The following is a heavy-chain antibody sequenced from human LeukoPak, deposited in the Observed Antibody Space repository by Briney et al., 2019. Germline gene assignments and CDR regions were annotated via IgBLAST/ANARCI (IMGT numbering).Heavy chain of an antibody. CDR2: IDTSGST. J-gene: IGHJ3*02. Sequence: PSETLSLTCTVSGGSISSYYWSWIRPPAGKGLEWIGRIDTSGSTNYSPSLKSRVTMSVDTSKNQFSLKLSSVTAADTAVYYCARTTYYYDSSGYYLPAFDIWGQGTMVTVSS. D-gene: IGHD3-22*01. CDR3: ARTTYYYDSSGYYLPAFDI. V-gene: IGHV4-4*07. CDR1: GGSISSYY.